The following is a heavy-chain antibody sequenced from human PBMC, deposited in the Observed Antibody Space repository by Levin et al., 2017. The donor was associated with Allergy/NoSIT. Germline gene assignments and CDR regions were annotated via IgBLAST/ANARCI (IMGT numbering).Heavy chain of an antibody. CDR1: XXTFSRAW. CDR2: IQSKTDGGTT. Sequence: PGGSLRLSXXXXXXTFSRAWMNWVRQAPGKGLEWVGRIQSKTDGGTTDYAAPVKGRFTISRDDSKSTLHLQMNSLKTEDTAVYYCTTIINKGIVDNWGQGTPVTVSS. CDR3: TTIINKGIVDN. J-gene: IGHJ4*02. D-gene: IGHD3-10*01. V-gene: IGHV3-15*01.